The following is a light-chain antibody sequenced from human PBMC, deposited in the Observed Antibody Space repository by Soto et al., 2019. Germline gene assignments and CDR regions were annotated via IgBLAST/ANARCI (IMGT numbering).Light chain of an antibody. V-gene: IGLV2-14*01. CDR3: SSYTSSSIDYV. CDR2: EVS. J-gene: IGLJ1*01. Sequence: QSVLTQPASVSGSPGQSITISCTGTSSDVGGYNYVSWYQQHPGKAPKLMIYEVSNRPSGVSNRFSGSKSGNTASLTISGLQAEDADDYYCSSYTSSSIDYVFGTGTKVTVL. CDR1: SSDVGGYNY.